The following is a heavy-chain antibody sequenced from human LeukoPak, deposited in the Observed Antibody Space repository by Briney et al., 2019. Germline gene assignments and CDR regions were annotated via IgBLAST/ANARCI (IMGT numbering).Heavy chain of an antibody. V-gene: IGHV3-48*03. J-gene: IGHJ6*03. CDR1: GFTFRTYE. CDR2: ISSSGSII. CDR3: ARVGEYFQYFYMDV. Sequence: GGSLRLSCAASGFTFRTYEMNWVRQAPGKGLEWVSYISSSGSIIYYADSVKGRFTISRDNAKNSLYLQMNSLRAEDTAVYYCARVGEYFQYFYMDVWGKGTTVTISS. D-gene: IGHD2/OR15-2a*01.